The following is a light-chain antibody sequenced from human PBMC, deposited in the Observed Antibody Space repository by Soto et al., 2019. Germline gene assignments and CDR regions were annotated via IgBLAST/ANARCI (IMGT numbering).Light chain of an antibody. CDR1: QSVGRF. CDR2: DAS. J-gene: IGKJ4*01. V-gene: IGKV3-11*01. Sequence: EIVLTQSPDTLSLSPGERATLSCRASQSVGRFLAWYQQKPGQSPRLLIYDASNRATGIPARFSGSGSGTDFTLIISSLEPEDFAVYYCQQRSDWPPITFGGGTKVEIK. CDR3: QQRSDWPPIT.